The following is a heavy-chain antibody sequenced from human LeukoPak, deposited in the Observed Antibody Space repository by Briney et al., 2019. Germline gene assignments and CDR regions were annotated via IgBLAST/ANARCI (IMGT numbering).Heavy chain of an antibody. J-gene: IGHJ6*02. V-gene: IGHV3-30-3*01. CDR3: ARVLLWFGERPGGYGMDV. D-gene: IGHD3-10*01. Sequence: PGRSLRLSCAASGFTFSSYAMHWVRQAPGKGLEWVAVISYDGSNKYYADSVKGRSTISRDNSKNTLYLQMNSLRAEDTAVYYCARVLLWFGERPGGYGMDVWGQGTTVTVSS. CDR1: GFTFSSYA. CDR2: ISYDGSNK.